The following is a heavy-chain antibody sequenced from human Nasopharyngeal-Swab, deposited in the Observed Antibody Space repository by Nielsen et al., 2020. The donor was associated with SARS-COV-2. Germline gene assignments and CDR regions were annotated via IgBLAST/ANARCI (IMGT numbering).Heavy chain of an antibody. V-gene: IGHV5-51*01. CDR1: GYSFTSYW. CDR3: ARAGELRGYYYYMDV. CDR2: IYPGDSDT. Sequence: GGSLRLSCMVSGYSFTSYWIGWVRQLPGKGLEWMGIIYPGDSDTRYSPSFQGQVTISADKSISTAYLQWSSLKASDTAMYYCARAGELRGYYYYMDVWGKGTTVTVSS. D-gene: IGHD1-26*01. J-gene: IGHJ6*03.